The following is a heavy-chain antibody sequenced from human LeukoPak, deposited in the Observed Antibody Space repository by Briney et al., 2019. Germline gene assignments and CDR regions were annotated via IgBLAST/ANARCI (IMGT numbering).Heavy chain of an antibody. D-gene: IGHD2-2*01. CDR3: ARNLPAADY. V-gene: IGHV3-9*01. CDR1: GFTFDDYA. CDR2: ISWNSGSI. Sequence: GRSLRLSCAGSGFTFDDYAMHWVRQAPGKGLEWVSGISWNSGSIGYADSVKGRFTISRDNAKNSLYLQMNSLRAEDTAVYYCARNLPAADYWGQGSLVTVSS. J-gene: IGHJ4*02.